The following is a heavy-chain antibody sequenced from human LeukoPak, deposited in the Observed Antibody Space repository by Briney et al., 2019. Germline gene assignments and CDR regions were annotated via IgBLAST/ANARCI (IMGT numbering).Heavy chain of an antibody. CDR2: INRNGNVN. CDR3: ASRENNYGLGD. J-gene: IGHJ1*01. D-gene: IGHD3-10*01. Sequence: GGSLRLSCAASGFTFSSYWMNWARQAPGKGLEWVASINRNGNVNYYVDSVKGRFTISRDNAKNSLYLQMSNLRAEDTAVYFCASRENNYGLGDWGQGTLVTVSS. V-gene: IGHV3-7*03. CDR1: GFTFSSYW.